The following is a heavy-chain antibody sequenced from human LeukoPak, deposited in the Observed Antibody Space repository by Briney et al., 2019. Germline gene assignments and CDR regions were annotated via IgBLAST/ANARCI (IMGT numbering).Heavy chain of an antibody. Sequence: NPSQTLSLTCTVSGGSISSGSYYWGWIRQPPGKGLEWIGSIYYSGSTYYNPSLKSRVTISVDTSKNQFSLKLSSVTAADTAVYYCARHTWIQLWFDYWGQGTLVTVSS. CDR3: ARHTWIQLWFDY. CDR1: GGSISSGSYY. CDR2: IYYSGST. D-gene: IGHD5-18*01. J-gene: IGHJ5*01. V-gene: IGHV4-39*01.